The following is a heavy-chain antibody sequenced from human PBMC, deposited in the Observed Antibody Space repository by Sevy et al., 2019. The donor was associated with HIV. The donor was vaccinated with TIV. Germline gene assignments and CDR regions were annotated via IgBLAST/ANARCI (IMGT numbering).Heavy chain of an antibody. Sequence: GGSLRLSCAASGFNFSSYDMHWVRQAPGKGLEWVAIISYAGSSKYYADSVKGRFTISRDNSKNTLYLQINSLRTEDTAVYYCAKESGSYYDFWSGHDTFDMWGQGTVVTVSS. J-gene: IGHJ3*02. CDR2: ISYAGSSK. V-gene: IGHV3-30*18. CDR3: AKESGSYYDFWSGHDTFDM. CDR1: GFNFSSYD. D-gene: IGHD3-3*01.